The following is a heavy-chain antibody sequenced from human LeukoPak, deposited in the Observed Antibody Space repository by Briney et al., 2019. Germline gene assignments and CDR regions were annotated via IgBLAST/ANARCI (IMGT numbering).Heavy chain of an antibody. Sequence: ASVKVSCKASGGTFSSYAISWVRQAPGQGLEWMGGIIPIFGTANYAQKFQGRVTITADESTSTAYMELSSLRSEDTAVYYYARTYYYDSSGYYKDYYYYYGMDVWGQGTTVTVSS. CDR1: GGTFSSYA. V-gene: IGHV1-69*13. J-gene: IGHJ6*02. D-gene: IGHD3-22*01. CDR2: IIPIFGTA. CDR3: ARTYYYDSSGYYKDYYYYYGMDV.